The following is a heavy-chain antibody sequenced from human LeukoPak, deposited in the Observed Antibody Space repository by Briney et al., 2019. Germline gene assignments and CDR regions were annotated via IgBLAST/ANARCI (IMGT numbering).Heavy chain of an antibody. J-gene: IGHJ6*03. Sequence: PSETLSLTCTVSGVSISSSSYYWGWIRQPPGKGLEWIGSIYYTGSTFYNPSLKSRVTISVDTSKNQFSLKLSSVTAADTAVYCCARLHYGGNYGYYYYYMDVWGKGTTVTISS. V-gene: IGHV4-39*01. CDR1: GVSISSSSYY. D-gene: IGHD4-23*01. CDR2: IYYTGST. CDR3: ARLHYGGNYGYYYYYMDV.